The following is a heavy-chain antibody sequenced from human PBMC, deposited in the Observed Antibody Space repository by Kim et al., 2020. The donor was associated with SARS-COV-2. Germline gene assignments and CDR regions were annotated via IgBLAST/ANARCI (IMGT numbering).Heavy chain of an antibody. CDR1: GGTFSSYA. CDR2: IIPIFGTA. D-gene: IGHD1-26*01. Sequence: SVKVSCKASGGTFSSYAISWVRQAPGQGLEWMGGIIPIFGTANYAQKFQGRVTITADESTSTAYMELSSLRSEDTAVYYCARVREQPHAVIYYYGMDVWGQGTTVTVSS. V-gene: IGHV1-69*13. J-gene: IGHJ6*02. CDR3: ARVREQPHAVIYYYGMDV.